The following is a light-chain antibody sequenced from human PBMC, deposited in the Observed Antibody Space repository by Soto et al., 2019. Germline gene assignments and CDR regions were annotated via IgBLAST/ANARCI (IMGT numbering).Light chain of an antibody. V-gene: IGKV3-20*01. CDR2: GAS. Sequence: ENVLTQSPGTLSLSPGERATLSCRASQSVSRSYLAWYQQKPGQAPRLLIYGASSRATGIPDRFSRSGSGTDFTLTISRLEAEDFAVYYCQQFVSAPPMFTFGHGTKLEIK. CDR3: QQFVSAPPMFT. CDR1: QSVSRSY. J-gene: IGKJ2*01.